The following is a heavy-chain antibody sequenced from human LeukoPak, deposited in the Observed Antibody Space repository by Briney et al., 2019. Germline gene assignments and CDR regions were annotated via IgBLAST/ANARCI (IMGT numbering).Heavy chain of an antibody. J-gene: IGHJ4*02. CDR1: GFTFSSYA. CDR2: INSDGSST. Sequence: GGSLRLSCAASGFTFSSYAMSWVRQAPGKGLVWVSRINSDGSSTSYADSVKGRFTISRDNAKNTLYLQMNSLRAEDTAVYYCARDLSARFYRYFDYWGQGTLVTVSS. D-gene: IGHD3-3*01. V-gene: IGHV3-74*01. CDR3: ARDLSARFYRYFDY.